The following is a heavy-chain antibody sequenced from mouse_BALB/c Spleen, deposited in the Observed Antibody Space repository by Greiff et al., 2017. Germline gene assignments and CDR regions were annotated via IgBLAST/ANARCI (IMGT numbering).Heavy chain of an antibody. V-gene: IGHV1S135*01. Sequence: EVKLMESGPELVKPGASVKVSCKASGYAFTSYNMYWVKQSHGKSLEWIGYIDPYNGGTSYNQKFKGKATLTVDKSSSTAYMHLNSLTSEDSAVYYCARANYYGSSWYFDVWGAGTTVTVSS. CDR3: ARANYYGSSWYFDV. CDR2: IDPYNGGT. CDR1: GYAFTSYN. J-gene: IGHJ1*01. D-gene: IGHD1-1*01.